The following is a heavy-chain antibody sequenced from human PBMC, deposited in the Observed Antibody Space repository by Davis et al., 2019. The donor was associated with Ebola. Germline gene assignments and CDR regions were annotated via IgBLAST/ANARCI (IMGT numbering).Heavy chain of an antibody. J-gene: IGHJ5*02. V-gene: IGHV4-61*09. CDR1: GGSISSGSYY. Sequence: PSETLSLTCTVSGGSISSGSYYWSWIRQPAGKGLEWIGHIYTSGSTNYNPSLKSRVTISVDTSKNQFSLKLSSVTAADTAVYYCARGKSSVLRFLEWPSGGWFDPWGQGTLVTVSS. D-gene: IGHD3-3*01. CDR3: ARGKSSVLRFLEWPSGGWFDP. CDR2: IYTSGST.